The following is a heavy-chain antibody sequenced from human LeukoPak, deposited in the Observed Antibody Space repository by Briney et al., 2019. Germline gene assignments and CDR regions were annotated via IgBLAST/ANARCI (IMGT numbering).Heavy chain of an antibody. J-gene: IGHJ3*02. CDR2: IYYRGST. CDR1: GGSISSGGYY. V-gene: IGHV4-31*03. CDR3: ARAPGGGRILFAFDI. D-gene: IGHD3-16*01. Sequence: SQTLSLTCTVSGGSISSGGYYWSWIRQHPGKGLEWIGYIYYRGSTYYNPSLKSRVTISVDTSKNQFSLKLSSVTAADTAVYYCARAPGGGRILFAFDIWGQGTMVTVCS.